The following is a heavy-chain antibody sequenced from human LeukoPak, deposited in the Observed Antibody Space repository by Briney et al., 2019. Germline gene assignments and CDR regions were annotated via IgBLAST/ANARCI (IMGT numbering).Heavy chain of an antibody. CDR2: INHSGST. V-gene: IGHV4-34*01. CDR3: ARLRYDWGYAFDI. Sequence: PSETLSLTCTVSGYSIRSGYYWSWIRQPPGKGLEWIGEINHSGSTNYNPSLKSRVTISVDTSKNQFSLKLSSVTAADTAVYYCARLRYDWGYAFDIWGQGTMVTVSS. D-gene: IGHD3-16*01. J-gene: IGHJ3*02. CDR1: GYSIRSGYY.